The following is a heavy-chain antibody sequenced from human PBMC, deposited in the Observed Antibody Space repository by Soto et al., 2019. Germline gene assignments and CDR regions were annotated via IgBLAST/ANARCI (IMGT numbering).Heavy chain of an antibody. J-gene: IGHJ4*02. CDR1: AFTFTDDY. CDR2: ISGNGNTI. CDR3: AASAVVAAHY. Sequence: SLRLSCAASAFTFTDDYMAGIRHATGKVLEWLSYISGNGNTIYYADSVKGRFTVSRDNTKNLLYLQMNSLRAEVTAVYYCAASAVVAAHYWGQGAMVTVSS. D-gene: IGHD2-15*01. V-gene: IGHV3-11*01.